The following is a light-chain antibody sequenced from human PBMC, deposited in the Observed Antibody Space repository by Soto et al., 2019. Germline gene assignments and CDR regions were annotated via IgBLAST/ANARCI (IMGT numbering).Light chain of an antibody. Sequence: EIVLTQSPATLSLSPGERATLSCRASQSVSSYLAWYQQTPGQAPRLLIYDASNRATGIPARFSGSGSGTDFTLTISSLEPEDFAVYYCQQRSKWPLSITFGQGTRLEIK. CDR1: QSVSSY. CDR2: DAS. J-gene: IGKJ5*01. V-gene: IGKV3-11*01. CDR3: QQRSKWPLSIT.